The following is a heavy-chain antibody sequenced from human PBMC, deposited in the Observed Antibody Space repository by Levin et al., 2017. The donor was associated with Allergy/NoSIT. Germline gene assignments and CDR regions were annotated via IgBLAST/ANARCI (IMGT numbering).Heavy chain of an antibody. D-gene: IGHD2-2*01. V-gene: IGHV5-51*01. CDR3: ARRAVPAAQYYYGMDV. Sequence: GGSLRLSCKGSGYSFTSYWIGWVRQMPGKGLEWMGIIYPGDSDTRYSPSFQGQVTISADKSISTAYLQWSSLKASDTAMYYCARRAVPAAQYYYGMDVWGQGTTVTVSS. J-gene: IGHJ6*02. CDR2: IYPGDSDT. CDR1: GYSFTSYW.